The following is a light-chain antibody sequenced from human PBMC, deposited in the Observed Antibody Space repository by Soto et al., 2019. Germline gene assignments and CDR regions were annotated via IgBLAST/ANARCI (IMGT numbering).Light chain of an antibody. J-gene: IGKJ1*01. V-gene: IGKV1-9*01. CDR2: AAS. CDR1: QGISNF. CDR3: QQYNNWPQT. Sequence: PLSNSPSTLSASLGNRVTLTCRASQGISNFLAWYQQKPGKAPKLLIYAASTLQSGVPSRFSGSGSGTEFTLTISSLQSEDFAVYYCQQYNNWPQTFGQGTKV.